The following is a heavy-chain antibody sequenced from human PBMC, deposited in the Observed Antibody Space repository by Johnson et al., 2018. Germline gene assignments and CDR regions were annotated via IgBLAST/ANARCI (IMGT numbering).Heavy chain of an antibody. CDR2: ISGSSTTI. CDR3: AVEGRSPWAGAGYVDL. J-gene: IGHJ2*01. CDR1: GFTFSVYS. Sequence: VQLQESGGGVVQPGRSLRLSCEASGFTFSVYSMNWVRQAPGKGLEWVSYISGSSTTIYYADSVKGRFTISRDKAKKSLYLQMNSLRVEDTAVYYCAVEGRSPWAGAGYVDLWGRGTLVTVSS. V-gene: IGHV3-48*01. D-gene: IGHD1-26*01.